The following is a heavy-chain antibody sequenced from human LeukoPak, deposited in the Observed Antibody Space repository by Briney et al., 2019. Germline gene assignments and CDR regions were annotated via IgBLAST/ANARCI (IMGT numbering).Heavy chain of an antibody. CDR2: IYYSGST. J-gene: IGHJ4*02. CDR3: ARVSPHSGYDEDY. D-gene: IGHD5-12*01. Sequence: SETLSLTCTVSGGSISSSSYYWGWIRQPPGKGLEWIGSIYYSGSTYHNPSLKSRVTISVDTSKNQFSLKLSSVTAADTAVYYCARVSPHSGYDEDYWGQGTLVTVSS. CDR1: GGSISSSSYY. V-gene: IGHV4-39*07.